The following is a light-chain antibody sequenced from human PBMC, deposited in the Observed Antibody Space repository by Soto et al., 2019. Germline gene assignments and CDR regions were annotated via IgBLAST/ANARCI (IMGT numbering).Light chain of an antibody. CDR3: QQRRTWRLT. CDR1: QSVKSY. J-gene: IGKJ4*01. CDR2: DAS. Sequence: EVVLTQTTATLSLSPGERATLSCRASQSVKSYLVCYQQKPGPTPGLLIYDASNRATGFPARFSGSGSETDFTLTISSLEPEAFAVYYCQQRRTWRLTVGGGTRVEIE. V-gene: IGKV3-11*01.